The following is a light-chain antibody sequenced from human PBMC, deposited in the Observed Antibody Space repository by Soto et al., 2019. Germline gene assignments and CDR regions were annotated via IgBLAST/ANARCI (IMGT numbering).Light chain of an antibody. CDR2: GAS. Sequence: IGMNKAPSTLAVSPLERATLSCRSSQSLGGSLAWYQQKPGQAPSLLIYGASTRVTGIPARFSGSGSGTEFTLTISSLQSEDFVVYYCQQYNTWPPITFGQGTRLEIK. V-gene: IGKV3-15*01. CDR3: QQYNTWPPIT. J-gene: IGKJ5*01. CDR1: QSLGGS.